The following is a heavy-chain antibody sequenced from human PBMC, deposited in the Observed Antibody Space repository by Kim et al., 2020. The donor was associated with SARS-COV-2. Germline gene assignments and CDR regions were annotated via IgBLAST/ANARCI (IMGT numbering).Heavy chain of an antibody. CDR2: ISYDGSNK. Sequence: GGSLRLSCAASGFTFSSYAMHWVRQAPGKGLEWVAVISYDGSNKYYADSVKGRFTISRDNSKNTLYLQMNSLRAEDTAVYYCSTAHSEHPRLGYYFDYWG. CDR1: GFTFSSYA. D-gene: IGHD3-16*01. J-gene: IGHJ4*01. CDR3: STAHSEHPRLGYYFDY. V-gene: IGHV3-30*04.